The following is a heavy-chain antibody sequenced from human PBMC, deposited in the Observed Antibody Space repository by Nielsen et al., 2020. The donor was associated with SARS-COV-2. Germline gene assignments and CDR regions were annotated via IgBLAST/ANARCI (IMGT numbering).Heavy chain of an antibody. V-gene: IGHV7-4-1*02. J-gene: IGHJ4*02. CDR3: ARGSNGYDTSGFDY. CDR2: INTNTGHP. CDR1: GYTSTNYA. D-gene: IGHD3-22*01. Sequence: ASVKVSCKASGYTSTNYAMNWVRQAPGQELEWMGWINTNTGHPMYAQGFTGRFVFSLDTSVSTAYLQITSLKAEDTAVYYCARGSNGYDTSGFDYWGQGTLATVSS.